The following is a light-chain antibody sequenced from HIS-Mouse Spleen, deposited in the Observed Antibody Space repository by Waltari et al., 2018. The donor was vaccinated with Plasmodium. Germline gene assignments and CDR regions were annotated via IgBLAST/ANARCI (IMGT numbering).Light chain of an antibody. CDR2: GAS. CDR1: QSVSSN. CDR3: QQYNNWSFT. V-gene: IGKV3-15*01. J-gene: IGKJ3*01. Sequence: EIVMTQSPATLSVSPGERANLPCRASQSVSSNLAWYQQKPGQAPRLRSYGASTRATGIPARFSGSGSGTEFTLTISSLQSEDFAVYYCQQYNNWSFTFGPGTKVDIK.